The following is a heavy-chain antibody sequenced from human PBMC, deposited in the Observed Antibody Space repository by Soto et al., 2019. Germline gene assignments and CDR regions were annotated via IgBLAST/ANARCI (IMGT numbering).Heavy chain of an antibody. J-gene: IGHJ4*02. CDR1: GFTFSSYS. D-gene: IGHD4-17*01. V-gene: IGHV3-21*01. CDR2: ISSSSSYI. Sequence: EVQLVESGGGLVKPGGSLRLSCAASGFTFSSYSMNWVRQAPGKGLELVSSISSSSSYIYYADSVNSRFTISRDNAKNALYLQMNSLRAEDTAVYYCARAYGDHEYYFDYWGQGTLVTVSS. CDR3: ARAYGDHEYYFDY.